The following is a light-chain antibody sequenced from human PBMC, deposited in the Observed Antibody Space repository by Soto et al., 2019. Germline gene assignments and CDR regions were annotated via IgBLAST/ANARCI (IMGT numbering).Light chain of an antibody. V-gene: IGLV2-8*01. J-gene: IGLJ3*02. Sequence: QSVLTQPPSASGSPGQSVTISCTGTSGDVGAYNYVSWYQQHAGKAPKLVIYEVTKRPSGVPDRFSGAKSANTASLTVSGLQAEDEADYYCSSFASSNTWVFGGGTQLTVL. CDR2: EVT. CDR1: SGDVGAYNY. CDR3: SSFASSNTWV.